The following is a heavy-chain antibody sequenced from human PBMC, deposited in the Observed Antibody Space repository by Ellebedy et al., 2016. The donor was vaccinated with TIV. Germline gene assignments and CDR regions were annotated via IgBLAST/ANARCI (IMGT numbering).Heavy chain of an antibody. CDR2: FDPEDGET. V-gene: IGHV1-24*01. Sequence: AASVKVSCKVSGYTLTELSMHWVRQAPGKGLEWMGGFDPEDGETIYAQKFQGRVTMTEDTSTDTAYMELSSLRSEDTAVYYCATELVYCSSTSCSRARGYYYYYGMDVWGQGTTVTVSS. CDR1: GYTLTELS. D-gene: IGHD2-2*01. J-gene: IGHJ6*02. CDR3: ATELVYCSSTSCSRARGYYYYYGMDV.